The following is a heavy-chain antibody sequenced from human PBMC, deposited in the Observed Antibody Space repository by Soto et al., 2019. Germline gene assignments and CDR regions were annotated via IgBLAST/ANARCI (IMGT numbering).Heavy chain of an antibody. CDR3: ASNIVVVPAATHLYYYYYGMDV. CDR1: GYTFTSYA. CDR2: INAGNGNT. D-gene: IGHD2-2*01. J-gene: IGHJ6*02. Sequence: SVKVSCKASGYTFTSYAMHWVRQAPGQRLEWMGWINAGNGNTKYSQKFQGRVTITRDTSASTAYMELSSLRSEDTAVYYCASNIVVVPAATHLYYYYYGMDVWGQGTTVTVSS. V-gene: IGHV1-3*01.